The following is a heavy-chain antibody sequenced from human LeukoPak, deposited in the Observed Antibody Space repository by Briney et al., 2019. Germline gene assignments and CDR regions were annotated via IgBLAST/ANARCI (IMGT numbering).Heavy chain of an antibody. J-gene: IGHJ4*02. CDR3: ARRGSSGYYPGY. D-gene: IGHD3-22*01. V-gene: IGHV3-48*03. Sequence: GGSLRLSCAASGFTFSSYEMNWVRQAPGKGLEWVSYISSSGNTIYYADSVKGRFTISRDNAKNLLYLQMNSLRAEDTAFYYCARRGSSGYYPGYWGQGTLVTVSS. CDR1: GFTFSSYE. CDR2: ISSSGNTI.